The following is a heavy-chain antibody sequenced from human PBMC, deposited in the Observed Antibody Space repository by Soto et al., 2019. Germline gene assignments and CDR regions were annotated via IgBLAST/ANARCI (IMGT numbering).Heavy chain of an antibody. Sequence: QVQLVESGGGVVQPGRSLSLSCTASGFTFSSYGMHWVRQTPGMGLEWVAHISYDGSNEHYIDSVKGRFTISRDNSKNTVYLQMNSLRTEDTALYYCAKETYYHDSSGYYVFDHWGQGTLVTVSS. CDR2: ISYDGSNE. D-gene: IGHD3-22*01. V-gene: IGHV3-30*18. CDR1: GFTFSSYG. CDR3: AKETYYHDSSGYYVFDH. J-gene: IGHJ4*02.